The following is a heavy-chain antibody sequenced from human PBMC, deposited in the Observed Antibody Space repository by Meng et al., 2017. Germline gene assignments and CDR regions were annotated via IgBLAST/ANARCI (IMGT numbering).Heavy chain of an antibody. V-gene: IGHV4-39*07. Sequence: SETLSLTCTVSGGSISSSSYYWGWLRQPPGKGLEWIGSIYYSGSTYYNPSLKSRVTISVDTSKNQFSLKLSSVTAADTAVYYCAREPRGYSGYVSGYWGQGTLVTVSS. CDR1: GGSISSSSYY. CDR3: AREPRGYSGYVSGY. CDR2: IYYSGST. D-gene: IGHD5-12*01. J-gene: IGHJ4*02.